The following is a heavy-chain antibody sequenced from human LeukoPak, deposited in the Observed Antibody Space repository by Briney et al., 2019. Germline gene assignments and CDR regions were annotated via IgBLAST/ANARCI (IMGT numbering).Heavy chain of an antibody. J-gene: IGHJ4*02. CDR3: AKKRALGEVEYSSSYFDY. V-gene: IGHV3-30*18. D-gene: IGHD6-6*01. CDR2: ISNDGSNK. Sequence: GRSLRLSCAASGFTFSSYGMHWVRQAPGKGLEWVAVISNDGSNKYYADSVKGRFTISRDNSKNTLYLQMNSLRAEDTAVYYCAKKRALGEVEYSSSYFDYWGQGTLVSVST. CDR1: GFTFSSYG.